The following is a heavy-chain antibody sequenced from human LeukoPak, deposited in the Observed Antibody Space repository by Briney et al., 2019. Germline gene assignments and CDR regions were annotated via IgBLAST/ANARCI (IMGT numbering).Heavy chain of an antibody. CDR2: IYPGDSDT. CDR1: GYSFISYW. J-gene: IGHJ4*02. CDR3: ARRRDLYSGSYYPFDY. V-gene: IGHV5-51*01. Sequence: GESLKISCKGSGYSFISYWIGWVRQMPGKGLEWMGIIYPGDSDTRYSPSFQGQVTISADKSISTAYLQWSSLKASDTAMYYCARRRDLYSGSYYPFDYWDQGTLVTVSS. D-gene: IGHD1-26*01.